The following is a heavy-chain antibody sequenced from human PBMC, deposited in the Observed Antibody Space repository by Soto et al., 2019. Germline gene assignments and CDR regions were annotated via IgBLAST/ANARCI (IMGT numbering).Heavy chain of an antibody. J-gene: IGHJ4*02. CDR2: IKSKTDGGTT. CDR3: TTDYYDSSGYYYPTFFFDY. Sequence: GGSLRLSCAASGFTFSNAWMSWVRQAPGKGLEWVGRIKSKTDGGTTDYAAPVKGRFTISRDDSKNTLYLQMNSLKTEDTAVYYCTTDYYDSSGYYYPTFFFDYWGQGTLVTVSS. CDR1: GFTFSNAW. V-gene: IGHV3-15*01. D-gene: IGHD3-22*01.